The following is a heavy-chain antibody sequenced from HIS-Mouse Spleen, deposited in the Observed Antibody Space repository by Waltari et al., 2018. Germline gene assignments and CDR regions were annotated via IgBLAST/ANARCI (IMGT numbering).Heavy chain of an antibody. CDR3: AREIPYSSSWYDWYFDL. J-gene: IGHJ2*01. D-gene: IGHD6-13*01. V-gene: IGHV4-39*07. Sequence: QLQLQESGPGLVKPSETLSLTCTVPGGSISSSSSYWVGIRQPPGKGLAWIGSIYYRGSTYYNPSLKSRVTISVDTSKNQFSLKLSSVTAADTAVYYCAREIPYSSSWYDWYFDLWGRGTLVTVSS. CDR2: IYYRGST. CDR1: GGSISSSSSY.